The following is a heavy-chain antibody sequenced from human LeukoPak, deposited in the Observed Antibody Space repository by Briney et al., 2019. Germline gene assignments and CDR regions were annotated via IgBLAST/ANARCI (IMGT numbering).Heavy chain of an antibody. J-gene: IGHJ4*02. Sequence: GRSLRLSCAASGFTFSSYAMHWVRQAPGRGLEWVAVISYDGSNKYYADSVKGRFTISRDNSKNTLYLQMNSLRAEDTAVYYCARGFLSGYWGQGTLVTVSS. CDR1: GFTFSSYA. CDR2: ISYDGSNK. V-gene: IGHV3-30-3*01. CDR3: ARGFLSGY. D-gene: IGHD2/OR15-2a*01.